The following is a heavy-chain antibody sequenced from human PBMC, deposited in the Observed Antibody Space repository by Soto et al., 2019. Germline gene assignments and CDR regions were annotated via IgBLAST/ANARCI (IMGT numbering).Heavy chain of an antibody. J-gene: IGHJ5*02. V-gene: IGHV4-4*07. CDR3: VRDGTKNLRDRFEP. D-gene: IGHD1-26*01. CDR1: GASLSRYY. Sequence: SETLSLTCNVSGASLSRYYWSWIRQPPGKGLEWIGRIYASGDTDYNPSLKSRISMSVDMSKKQFSLTLRSVTAADTAIYYCVRDGTKNLRDRFEPWGRGILVTVSS. CDR2: IYASGDT.